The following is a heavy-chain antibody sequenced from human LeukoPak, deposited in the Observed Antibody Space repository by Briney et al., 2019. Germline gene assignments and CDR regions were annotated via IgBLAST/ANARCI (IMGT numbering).Heavy chain of an antibody. CDR3: ARDEINWGSGWFDP. J-gene: IGHJ5*02. D-gene: IGHD7-27*01. Sequence: ASVKVSCKASGYTFSSYGISWVRQAPGQGLEWMGWISAYNGNTNYAQKLQGRVTMTTDTSTSTAYMELRSLRSDDTAVYYCARDEINWGSGWFDPWGQGTLVTVSS. V-gene: IGHV1-18*01. CDR2: ISAYNGNT. CDR1: GYTFSSYG.